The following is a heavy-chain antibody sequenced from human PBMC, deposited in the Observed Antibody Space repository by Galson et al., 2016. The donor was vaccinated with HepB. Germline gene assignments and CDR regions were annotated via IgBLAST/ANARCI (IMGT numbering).Heavy chain of an antibody. J-gene: IGHJ4*02. CDR1: GFTVTNAW. Sequence: SLRHSCAASGFTVTNAWMSWVRQAPGKGLEWVGRIRSKTDGGTTDYGAPVKGRITISRDDSKNTLYLQINNLKTEDTAVYYCTTVGIALPNTDHWGQGTVVTVSS. D-gene: IGHD6-13*01. V-gene: IGHV3-15*01. CDR2: IRSKTDGGTT. CDR3: TTVGIALPNTDH.